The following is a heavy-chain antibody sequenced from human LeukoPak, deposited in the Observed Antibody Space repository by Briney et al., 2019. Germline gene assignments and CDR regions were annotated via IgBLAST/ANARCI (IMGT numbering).Heavy chain of an antibody. CDR3: ARDLAFTMTM. CDR2: IVPSGTIM. CDR1: GFTFSSYA. D-gene: IGHD3-22*01. Sequence: GGSLRLSCAASGFTFSSYAMNWARQAPGKGLEWISYIVPSGTIMKYADSVRGRFTISRDNAKNSLYLQMNSLRAEDTAVYYCARDLAFTMTMWGQGTLVTVSS. J-gene: IGHJ1*01. V-gene: IGHV3-48*04.